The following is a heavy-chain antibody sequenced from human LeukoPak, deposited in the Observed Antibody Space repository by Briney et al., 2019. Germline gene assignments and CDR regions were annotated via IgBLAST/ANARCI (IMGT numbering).Heavy chain of an antibody. CDR3: ARDPTPHYGDNGIYFDY. V-gene: IGHV4-59*01. CDR2: IYYSGST. CDR1: GGSISSYY. J-gene: IGHJ4*02. D-gene: IGHD4-23*01. Sequence: SETLSLTCTVSGGSISSYYWSWIRQPPGKGLEWIGYIYYSGSTNYNPSLKSRVTISVDTSKNQFSLKLSSVTAADTAVYYCARDPTPHYGDNGIYFDYWGQGTLVTVSS.